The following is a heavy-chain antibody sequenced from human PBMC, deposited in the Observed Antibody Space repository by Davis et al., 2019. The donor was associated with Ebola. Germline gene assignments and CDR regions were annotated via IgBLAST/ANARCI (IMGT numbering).Heavy chain of an antibody. CDR2: IKQDETEK. V-gene: IGHV3-7*04. CDR3: ARALQPFDY. Sequence: GESLKISCAASGFTFSDYWMTWVRQAPGKGLEWVANIKQDETEKSYVDSVKGRFTISRDNAKNSLYLQMNNLKAEDTAVYFCARALQPFDYWGQGTLVTVSS. CDR1: GFTFSDYW. J-gene: IGHJ4*02. D-gene: IGHD5-18*01.